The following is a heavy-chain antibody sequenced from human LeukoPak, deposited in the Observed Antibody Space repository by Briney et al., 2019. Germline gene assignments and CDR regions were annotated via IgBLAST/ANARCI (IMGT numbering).Heavy chain of an antibody. CDR3: ARLKYSNYVSVYFDY. D-gene: IGHD4-11*01. Sequence: PSETLSLTCTVSGGSISSSSYYWGWIRQPPGKGLEWIGSIYYSGSTYYNPSLKSRVTISVDTSKNQFSLKLSSVTAADTAVYYCARLKYSNYVSVYFDYWGQGTLVTVSS. CDR1: GGSISSSSYY. J-gene: IGHJ4*02. CDR2: IYYSGST. V-gene: IGHV4-39*01.